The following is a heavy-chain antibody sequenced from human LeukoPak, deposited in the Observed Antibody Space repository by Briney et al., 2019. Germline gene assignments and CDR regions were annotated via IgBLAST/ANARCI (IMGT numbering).Heavy chain of an antibody. Sequence: PGGSLRLSCAASGFTFSSYWMHWVRQAPGRGLVWVSRINSDGSSTTYADSVKGRFTISRDNAKNTLYLQMNSLRDEDTAVYYCXRXVAXTYYYHYGMDVWGQGTTVTVSS. J-gene: IGHJ6*02. V-gene: IGHV3-74*01. CDR1: GFTFSSYW. CDR3: XRXVAXTYYYHYGMDV. D-gene: IGHD5-12*01. CDR2: INSDGSST.